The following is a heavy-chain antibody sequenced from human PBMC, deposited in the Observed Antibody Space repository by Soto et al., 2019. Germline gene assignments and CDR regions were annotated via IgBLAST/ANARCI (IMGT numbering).Heavy chain of an antibody. V-gene: IGHV1-69*01. J-gene: IGHJ6*02. CDR1: GGTFSSYA. D-gene: IGHD3-3*01. CDR2: IIPIFGTA. Sequence: QVQLVQSGAEVKKPGSSVKVSCKASGGTFSSYAISWVRQAPGQGLEWMGGIIPIFGTANYAQKFQGRVTMTADEYTSTAYKELSSLRSEDTAVYYCARLITIVGVAPRYYYGMDVWGQGTTVTVSS. CDR3: ARLITIVGVAPRYYYGMDV.